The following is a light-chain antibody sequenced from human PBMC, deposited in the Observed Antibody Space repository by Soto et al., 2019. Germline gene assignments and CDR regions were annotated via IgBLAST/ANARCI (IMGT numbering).Light chain of an antibody. CDR2: SAS. Sequence: DIQMTKSPISMSASVSTVLPITLRASHSIMTYLNWYQLKPGKPPRLLIYSASSLQSGVPSRFSGSGSGTDFTLTISSLQPEDFATYYCQQSYSTPRTFGGGNKVDIK. J-gene: IGKJ4*01. V-gene: IGKV1-39*01. CDR1: HSIMTY. CDR3: QQSYSTPRT.